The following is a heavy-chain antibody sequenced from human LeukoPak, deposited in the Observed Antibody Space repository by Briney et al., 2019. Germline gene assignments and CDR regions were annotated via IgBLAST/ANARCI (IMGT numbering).Heavy chain of an antibody. J-gene: IGHJ4*02. D-gene: IGHD3-22*01. CDR1: GYTFTGYY. V-gene: IGHV1-2*02. Sequence: ASVKVSCKASGYTFTGYYMHWVRQAPGQGLEWMGWINPNSGGTNYAQKFQGRVTMTRDTSISTAYMELSRLRSDDTAVYYCASVDYYDSSGYYYWGQGTLVTVSS. CDR2: INPNSGGT. CDR3: ASVDYYDSSGYYY.